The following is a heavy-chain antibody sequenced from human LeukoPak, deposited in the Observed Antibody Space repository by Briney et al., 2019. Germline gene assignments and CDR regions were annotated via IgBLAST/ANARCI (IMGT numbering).Heavy chain of an antibody. Sequence: GGSLRLSCAASGFTFSSYEMNWVCQAPGKGLEWVSYISSSGSTIYYADSVKGRFTISRDNAKNSLYLQMNSLRAEDTAVYYCARGGNWNAPPLNWFDPWGQGTLVTVSS. J-gene: IGHJ5*02. CDR1: GFTFSSYE. CDR2: ISSSGSTI. CDR3: ARGGNWNAPPLNWFDP. D-gene: IGHD1-20*01. V-gene: IGHV3-48*03.